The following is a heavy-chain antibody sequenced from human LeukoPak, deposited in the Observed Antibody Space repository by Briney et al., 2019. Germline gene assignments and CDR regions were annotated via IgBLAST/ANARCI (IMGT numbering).Heavy chain of an antibody. CDR3: ARGRDALYSSSWDDAFDI. V-gene: IGHV4-30-2*01. Sequence: SETLSLTCAVSGGSISSGGYSWSWIRQPPGKGLEWIGYIYHSGSTNYNPSLKSRVTISVDTSKNQFSLKLSSVTAADTAVYYCARGRDALYSSSWDDAFDIWGQGTMVTVSS. D-gene: IGHD6-13*01. J-gene: IGHJ3*02. CDR1: GGSISSGGYS. CDR2: IYHSGST.